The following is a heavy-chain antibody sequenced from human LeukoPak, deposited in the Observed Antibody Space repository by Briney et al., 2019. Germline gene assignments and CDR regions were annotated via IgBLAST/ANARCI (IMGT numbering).Heavy chain of an antibody. CDR3: ARVMLGDYLGSLDC. CDR2: IYSVGSGGST. Sequence: PGGSLRVSCAASGFTVSSNYMTWVRQAPGKGLECVSVIYSVGSGGSTYYANSVKGRFTISRDNSENTLYLQMNSLSADDTAVYYCARVMLGDYLGSLDCWGQGALVTVSS. D-gene: IGHD4-17*01. V-gene: IGHV3-53*01. CDR1: GFTVSSNY. J-gene: IGHJ4*02.